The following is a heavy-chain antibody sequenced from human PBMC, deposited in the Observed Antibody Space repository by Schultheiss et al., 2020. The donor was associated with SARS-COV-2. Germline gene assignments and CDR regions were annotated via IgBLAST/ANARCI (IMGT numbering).Heavy chain of an antibody. V-gene: IGHV4-39*07. Sequence: SQTLSLTCTVSGGSISSSSYYWGWIRQPPGKGLEWIGSIYYSGSTYYNPSLKSRVTISVDTSKNQFSLKLSSVTAADTAVYYCASVGYCSSTSCSYGMDVWGQGTTVTVSS. CDR3: ASVGYCSSTSCSYGMDV. D-gene: IGHD2-2*01. CDR1: GGSISSSSYY. CDR2: IYYSGST. J-gene: IGHJ6*02.